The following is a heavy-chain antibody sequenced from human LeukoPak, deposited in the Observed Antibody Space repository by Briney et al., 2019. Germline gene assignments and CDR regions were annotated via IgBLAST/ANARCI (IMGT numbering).Heavy chain of an antibody. CDR3: ARDPLGGFGELSNDY. V-gene: IGHV1-18*04. CDR2: ISAYNGNT. J-gene: IGHJ4*02. CDR1: GYSFTGYY. Sequence: GASVKVSCKASGYSFTGYYMNWVRQAPGQGFEWMGWISAYNGNTNYAQKLQGRVTMTTDTSTSTAYMELRSLRSDDTAVYYCARDPLGGFGELSNDYWGQGTLVTVSS. D-gene: IGHD3-10*01.